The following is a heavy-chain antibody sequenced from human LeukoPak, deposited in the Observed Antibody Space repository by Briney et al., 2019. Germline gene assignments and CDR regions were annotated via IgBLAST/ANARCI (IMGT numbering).Heavy chain of an antibody. CDR1: GFTFTSYD. CDR2: MSPNSGDT. CDR3: ARGPPNWGYDY. Sequence: ASEKVSCKASGFTFTSYDLNWVGQATGQRPEWMGWMSPNSGDTGYAQKFQDRVTMTRNTSISTAYMELSSLRSDDTAVYYCARGPPNWGYDYWGPGTLVTVSS. J-gene: IGHJ4*02. V-gene: IGHV1-8*01. D-gene: IGHD7-27*01.